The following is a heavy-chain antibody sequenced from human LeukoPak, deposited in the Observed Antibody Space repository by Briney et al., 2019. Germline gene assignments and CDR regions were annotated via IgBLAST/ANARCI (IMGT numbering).Heavy chain of an antibody. J-gene: IGHJ6*03. CDR2: INHSGST. Sequence: SETLSLTCAVYGGSFSGYYWSWIRQPPGKGLEWIGEINHSGSTNYNPSLKSRVTISVDTSKNQFSLKLSSVTAADTAVCYCARRYYYYMDVWGKGTTVTVSS. CDR1: GGSFSGYY. CDR3: ARRYYYYMDV. V-gene: IGHV4-34*01.